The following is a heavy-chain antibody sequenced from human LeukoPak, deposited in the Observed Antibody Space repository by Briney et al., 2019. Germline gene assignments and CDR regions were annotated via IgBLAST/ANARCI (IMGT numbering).Heavy chain of an antibody. J-gene: IGHJ4*02. CDR3: ATVDYVWGSYRPFDY. D-gene: IGHD3-16*02. CDR1: GYTLTELS. Sequence: ASVKISCKVSGYTLTELSMHWVRQATGKGLEWMGGFDPEDGETIYAQKFQGRVTMTEDTSTDTAYMELSSLRSEDTAVYYCATVDYVWGSYRPFDYWGQGTLVTVSS. CDR2: FDPEDGET. V-gene: IGHV1-24*01.